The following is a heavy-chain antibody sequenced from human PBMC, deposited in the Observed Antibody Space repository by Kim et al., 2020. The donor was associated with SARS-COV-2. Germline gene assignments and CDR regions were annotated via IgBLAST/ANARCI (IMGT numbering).Heavy chain of an antibody. D-gene: IGHD3-10*01. Sequence: ETLSLTCTVSGGSISNYHWSWIRQPPGKGLEWIGYIYYSGNTNYNPSLKSRVTISVDTSKNQFSLELSPVTPADTALYYFARTSGSGSRYFDYWGQGAL. V-gene: IGHV4-59*13. CDR2: IYYSGNT. J-gene: IGHJ4*02. CDR1: GGSISNYH. CDR3: ARTSGSGSRYFDY.